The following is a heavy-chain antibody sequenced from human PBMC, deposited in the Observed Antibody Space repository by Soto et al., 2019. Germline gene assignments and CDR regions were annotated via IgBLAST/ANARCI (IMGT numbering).Heavy chain of an antibody. J-gene: IGHJ4*02. Sequence: SETLSLTCPVSGGSSSSGDDYWSWIRQPPGKGLEWIGYIYYSGSTYYNPSLKSRVTISVDTSKNQFSLKLSSVTAADTAIYYCARWVEVSLDYFDSWGQGTPVTVSS. D-gene: IGHD2-15*01. CDR2: IYYSGST. CDR3: ARWVEVSLDYFDS. V-gene: IGHV4-30-4*01. CDR1: GGSSSSGDDY.